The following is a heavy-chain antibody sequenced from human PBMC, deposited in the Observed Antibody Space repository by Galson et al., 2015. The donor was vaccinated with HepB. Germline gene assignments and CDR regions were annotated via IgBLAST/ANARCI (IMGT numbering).Heavy chain of an antibody. J-gene: IGHJ3*02. V-gene: IGHV3-20*04. CDR2: VNWNGGST. Sequence: SLRLSCAASGFTFGDSGMSWVRQAPGKGLEWVSGVNWNGGSTSYADSVKGRFTISRDNAKNSLYLQLSFLRAEDTALYYCARPPAYCGGDCYSHAFDIWGQGTMVTVSS. CDR3: ARPPAYCGGDCYSHAFDI. CDR1: GFTFGDSG. D-gene: IGHD2-21*02.